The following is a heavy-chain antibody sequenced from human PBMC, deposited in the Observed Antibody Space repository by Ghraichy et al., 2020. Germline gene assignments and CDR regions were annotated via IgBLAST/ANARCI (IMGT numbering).Heavy chain of an antibody. J-gene: IGHJ4*02. CDR2: IKQDGSEK. CDR1: GFTFSSYW. D-gene: IGHD3-16*02. V-gene: IGHV3-7*01. CDR3: ARGSPMITFGGVIVI. Sequence: RGSLRLSCAASGFTFSSYWMNWVRQAPGKGLEWVANIKQDGSEKYYVDSVKGRFTISRDNAKNSLYLQMNSLRAEDTAVYYCARGSPMITFGGVIVIWGQGTLVTVSS.